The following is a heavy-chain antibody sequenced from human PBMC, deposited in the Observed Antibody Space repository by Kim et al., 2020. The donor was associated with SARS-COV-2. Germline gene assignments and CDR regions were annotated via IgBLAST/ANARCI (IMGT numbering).Heavy chain of an antibody. D-gene: IGHD3-9*01. CDR2: LDPSDSHT. CDR3: ARHSPYDILTGYDNYYYYYGMDV. CDR1: GYTFTNYW. Sequence: GESLKISCKGSGYTFTNYWISWVRQMPGKGLEWMGRLDPSDSHTNYSPSFQGHVTISTDKSISTAYLQWSSLKVSDTAMYYCARHSPYDILTGYDNYYYYYGMDVWGQGTTVTVSS. J-gene: IGHJ6*02. V-gene: IGHV5-10-1*01.